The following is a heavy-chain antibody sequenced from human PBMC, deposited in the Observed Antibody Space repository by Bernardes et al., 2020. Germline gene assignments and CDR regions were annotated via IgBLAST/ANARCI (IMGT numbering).Heavy chain of an antibody. CDR1: GGSFSGYY. D-gene: IGHD3-3*01. J-gene: IGHJ4*02. Sequence: SETLSLTCAVYGGSFSGYYWSWIRQPPGKGLAWIGEINHSGSTNYNPSLKSRVTISVDTSKNQFSLKLSSVTAADTAVYYCARAPRRARITIFGGWFDYWGQGTLVTVSS. V-gene: IGHV4-34*01. CDR2: INHSGST. CDR3: ARAPRRARITIFGGWFDY.